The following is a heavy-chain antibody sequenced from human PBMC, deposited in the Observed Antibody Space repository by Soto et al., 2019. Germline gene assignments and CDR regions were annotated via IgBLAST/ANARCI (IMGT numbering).Heavy chain of an antibody. V-gene: IGHV4-34*01. CDR3: ASSLSIAVAGTVYMDV. Sequence: PSETLSLTCAVYGGSFSGYYWSWIRQPPGKGLEWIGEINHSGNTNYNPSLKSRVTISVDTSKNQFSLKLSSVTAADTAVYYCASSLSIAVAGTVYMDVWGKGTTVTVSS. CDR2: INHSGNT. J-gene: IGHJ6*03. CDR1: GGSFSGYY. D-gene: IGHD6-19*01.